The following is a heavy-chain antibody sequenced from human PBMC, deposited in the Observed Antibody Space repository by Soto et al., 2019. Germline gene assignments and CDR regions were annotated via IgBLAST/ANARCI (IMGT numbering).Heavy chain of an antibody. D-gene: IGHD3-22*01. Sequence: SETLSLTCTVSGGSISSSSYYWGWIRQPPGKGLDWIGSIYYSGSTYYNPSLKSRVTISVDTSKNQFSLKLSSVTAADTAVYYCARHTYYYDSSGYYFLRAFDIWGQGTMVTVSS. J-gene: IGHJ3*02. CDR2: IYYSGST. CDR3: ARHTYYYDSSGYYFLRAFDI. V-gene: IGHV4-39*01. CDR1: GGSISSSSYY.